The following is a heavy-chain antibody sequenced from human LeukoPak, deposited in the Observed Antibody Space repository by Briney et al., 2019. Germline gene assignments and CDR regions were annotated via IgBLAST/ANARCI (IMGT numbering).Heavy chain of an antibody. D-gene: IGHD3-10*01. CDR3: GKDLYYYGSGSYPDY. V-gene: IGHV3-30*02. CDR2: IRYDGSNK. CDR1: GFTFSSYG. Sequence: PGGSLRLSCAASGFTFSSYGMHWVRQAPGKGLEWVAFIRYDGSNKYYADFVKGRFTISRGNSKNTLYLQMNSLRAEDTAVYYCGKDLYYYGSGSYPDYWGQGTLVTVSS. J-gene: IGHJ4*02.